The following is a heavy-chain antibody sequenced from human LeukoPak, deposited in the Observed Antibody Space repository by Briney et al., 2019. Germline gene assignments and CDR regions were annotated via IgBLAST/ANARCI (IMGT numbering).Heavy chain of an antibody. CDR1: GGTFSSYA. D-gene: IGHD6-13*01. J-gene: IGHJ6*02. CDR2: IIPILGIA. CDR3: AKGIAAAGTAQKGYYYYYYGMDV. Sequence: ASVKVSYKASGGTFSSYAISWVRQAPGQGLEWMGRIIPILGIANYAQKFQGRVTITADRSTSTAYMELSSLRSEDTAVYYCAKGIAAAGTAQKGYYYYYYGMDVWGQGTTVTVSS. V-gene: IGHV1-69*04.